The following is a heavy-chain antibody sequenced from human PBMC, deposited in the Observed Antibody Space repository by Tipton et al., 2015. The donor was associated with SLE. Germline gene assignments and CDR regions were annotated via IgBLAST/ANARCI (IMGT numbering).Heavy chain of an antibody. Sequence: TLSLTCTVSGGSISSGYYYWSWIRQPPGKGLEWIGYIYYSGSTYYNPSLESRVTISVDTSKNQFSLKLSSVTAADTAVYYCARDVAARWAFDIWGQGTMVTVSS. CDR3: ARDVAARWAFDI. CDR1: GGSISSGYYY. J-gene: IGHJ3*02. D-gene: IGHD4-23*01. V-gene: IGHV4-30-4*01. CDR2: IYYSGST.